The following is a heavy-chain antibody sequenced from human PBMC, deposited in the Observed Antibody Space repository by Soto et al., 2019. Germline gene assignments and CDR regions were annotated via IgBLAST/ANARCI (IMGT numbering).Heavy chain of an antibody. V-gene: IGHV2-5*02. CDR1: GFSLSTSEVA. CDR2: IYWDDDK. CDR3: ARLIDLYVVFDY. J-gene: IGHJ4*02. Sequence: SGPTLVNPAQTLTLTCTFSGFSLSTSEVAVGWIRQPPGKALEWLALIYWDDDKRYSPTLNNRLTVTKDTSKNQVVLSMTNMDTVDTGTYFCARLIDLYVVFDYWGQGILVTVSS. D-gene: IGHD3-16*01.